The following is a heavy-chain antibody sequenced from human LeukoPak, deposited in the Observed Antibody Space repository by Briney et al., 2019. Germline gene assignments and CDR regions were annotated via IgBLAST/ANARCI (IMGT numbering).Heavy chain of an antibody. V-gene: IGHV4-59*07. CDR2: IYYSGST. CDR1: GRSISSYY. J-gene: IGHJ4*02. CDR3: ARGRTGRTISFDY. D-gene: IGHD5-24*01. Sequence: PSDTLSLTCTVSGRSISSYYWSWLRQPPGKGLEWIGCIYYSGSTNYNPSLKSRVTISVDTSNNQFSLKLTSLAAADTAVYYCARGRTGRTISFDYWGQGTLVTVSS.